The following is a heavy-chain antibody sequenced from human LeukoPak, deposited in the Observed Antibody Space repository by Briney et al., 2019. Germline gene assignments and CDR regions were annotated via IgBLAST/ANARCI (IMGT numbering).Heavy chain of an antibody. Sequence: ASVKVSCKASGYTFTSYGISWVRQAPGQGLEWMGWISAYNGNTNHAQKLQGGVTMTTDTSTSTAYMELRSLRSDDTAVYYCARDSVFAYSLHGSGYSLDYWGQGTLVTVSS. CDR1: GYTFTSYG. D-gene: IGHD3-22*01. J-gene: IGHJ4*02. V-gene: IGHV1-18*01. CDR3: ARDSVFAYSLHGSGYSLDY. CDR2: ISAYNGNT.